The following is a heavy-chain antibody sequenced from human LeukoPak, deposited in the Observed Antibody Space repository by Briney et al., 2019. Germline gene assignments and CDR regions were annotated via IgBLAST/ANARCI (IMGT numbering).Heavy chain of an antibody. J-gene: IGHJ6*03. CDR1: GGSLSYYY. CDR2: FSSSGGT. D-gene: IGHD2-15*01. Sequence: PSETLSLTCTVSGGSLSYYYWSWIRQPPGKGLAWIGYFSSSGGTNYNPSLKSRLTISVDTSKNQVSLNLRSVTAADAAVYYCAKGSYCSGGDCYGYYMDVWGKGTTVAVSS. CDR3: AKGSYCSGGDCYGYYMDV. V-gene: IGHV4-59*01.